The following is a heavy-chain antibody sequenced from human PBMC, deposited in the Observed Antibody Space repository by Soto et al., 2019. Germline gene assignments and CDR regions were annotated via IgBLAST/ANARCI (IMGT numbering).Heavy chain of an antibody. D-gene: IGHD1-26*01. Sequence: SETLSLTCTVSGGSISSYYWSWIRQPPGKGLEWIGYIYYSGSTNYNPSLKSRVTISVDTSKNQFSLKLSSVTAADTAVYYCARGSGSYYGSELLPDYWGQGTLVTVSS. CDR2: IYYSGST. V-gene: IGHV4-59*13. J-gene: IGHJ4*02. CDR1: GGSISSYY. CDR3: ARGSGSYYGSELLPDY.